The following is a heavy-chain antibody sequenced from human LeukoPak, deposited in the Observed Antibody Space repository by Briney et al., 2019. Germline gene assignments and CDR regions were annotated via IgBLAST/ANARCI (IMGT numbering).Heavy chain of an antibody. V-gene: IGHV3-23*01. J-gene: IGHJ4*02. CDR2: ITGNGGST. CDR1: GFTFSSYG. Sequence: GGSLRLSCAASGFTFSSYGMHWVRQAPGKGLEWVSAITGNGGSTYYADSVKGRFTISRDNSKSTLYLQMNRLRAEDTAIYYCAKRSCSGTTCYPLDYWGQGTLVTVSS. CDR3: AKRSCSGTTCYPLDY. D-gene: IGHD6-19*01.